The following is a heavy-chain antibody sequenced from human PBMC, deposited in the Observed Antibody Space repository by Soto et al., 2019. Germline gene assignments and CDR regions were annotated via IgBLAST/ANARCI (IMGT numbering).Heavy chain of an antibody. CDR1: GGSFSGYY. J-gene: IGHJ4*02. D-gene: IGHD2-2*01. CDR3: VSGGKNCSSTSCYLHY. CDR2: INHSGST. Sequence: SETLSLTCAVYGGSFSGYYWSWIRQPPGKGLEWIGEINHSGSTNYNPSLKSRVTISVDTSKNQFSLKLSSVTAADTAVYYCVSGGKNCSSTSCYLHYWGQGTLVTVSS. V-gene: IGHV4-34*01.